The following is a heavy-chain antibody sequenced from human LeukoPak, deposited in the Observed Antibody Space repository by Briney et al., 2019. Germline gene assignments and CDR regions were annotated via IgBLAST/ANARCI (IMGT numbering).Heavy chain of an antibody. J-gene: IGHJ4*02. D-gene: IGHD5-24*01. V-gene: IGHV4-30-4*08. Sequence: PSETLSLTCTVSGGSISSVAYCWSWVRHPPGKGLGWVGYIYYSGSTYYTPSLKSRVTISVDTSKNQFSLKLSSVTAADTAVYYCARSPRPRRDGYSMIDYWGQGTLVTVSS. CDR1: GGSISSVAYC. CDR2: IYYSGST. CDR3: ARSPRPRRDGYSMIDY.